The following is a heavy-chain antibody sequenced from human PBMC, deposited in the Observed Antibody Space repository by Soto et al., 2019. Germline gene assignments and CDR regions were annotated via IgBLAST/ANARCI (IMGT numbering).Heavy chain of an antibody. CDR1: GFTFDDYG. J-gene: IGHJ3*02. CDR3: ARVGSSGWYDRAFDI. CDR2: INWNGGST. Sequence: GESLKISCAASGFTFDDYGMSWVRQAPGKGLEWVSGINWNGGSTGYADSVKGRFTISRDNAKNSLYLQMNSLRAEDTALYHCARVGSSGWYDRAFDIWGQGTMVTVSS. V-gene: IGHV3-20*01. D-gene: IGHD6-19*01.